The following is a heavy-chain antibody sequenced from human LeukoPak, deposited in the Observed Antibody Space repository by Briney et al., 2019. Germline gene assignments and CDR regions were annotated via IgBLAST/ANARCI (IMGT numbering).Heavy chain of an antibody. V-gene: IGHV3-48*03. Sequence: PGGSLRLSRAASGFTFSTFEMNWVRQAPGKGLEWVSYISSSGSTIYYADSVGGRFTISRDNAQNSLFLQMNSLRAEDTAVYYCARVGSTYSSSEFDFWGQGTLVTVSS. D-gene: IGHD6-13*01. CDR3: ARVGSTYSSSEFDF. J-gene: IGHJ4*02. CDR2: ISSSGSTI. CDR1: GFTFSTFE.